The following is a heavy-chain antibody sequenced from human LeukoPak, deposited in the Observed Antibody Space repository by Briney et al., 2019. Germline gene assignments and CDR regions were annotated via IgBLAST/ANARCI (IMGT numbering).Heavy chain of an antibody. CDR3: ARVHVLRYFDWLSGFDY. V-gene: IGHV3-53*01. Sequence: GGSLRLSCAASGFTVSSNYMSWVRQAPGKGLEWVSVIYSGGSTYYADSVKGRFTISRDNSKNTLYLQMNSLRAEDTAVYYCARVHVLRYFDWLSGFDYWGQGTLVTVSS. CDR2: IYSGGST. CDR1: GFTVSSNY. D-gene: IGHD3-9*01. J-gene: IGHJ4*02.